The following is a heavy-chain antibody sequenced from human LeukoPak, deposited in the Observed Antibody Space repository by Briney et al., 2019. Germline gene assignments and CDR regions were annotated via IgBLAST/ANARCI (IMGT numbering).Heavy chain of an antibody. CDR2: MNPNSGNT. D-gene: IGHD3-22*01. V-gene: IGHV1-8*01. CDR1: GYTFTSYD. CDR3: ARYYYDSSGYYAGYYYYMDV. J-gene: IGHJ6*03. Sequence: ASVKVSCKASGYTFTSYDINWVRQATGQGLEWMGWMNPNSGNTGHAQKFQGRVTMTRNTSISTAYMELSSLRSEDTAVYYCARYYYDSSGYYAGYYYYMDVWGKGTTVTVSS.